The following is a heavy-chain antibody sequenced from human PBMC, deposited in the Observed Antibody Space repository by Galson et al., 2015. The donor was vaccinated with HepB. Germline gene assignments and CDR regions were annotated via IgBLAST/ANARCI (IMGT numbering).Heavy chain of an antibody. Sequence: SVKVSCKASGYTFTGYYMHWVRQAPGQGLEWMGWINPNSGGTNYAQKFQGRVTMTRDTSISTAYMELNRLRSDDTAVYYCARGSEPYDNWFDPWGQGTLVTVSS. J-gene: IGHJ5*02. CDR2: INPNSGGT. CDR3: ARGSEPYDNWFDP. CDR1: GYTFTGYY. V-gene: IGHV1-2*02.